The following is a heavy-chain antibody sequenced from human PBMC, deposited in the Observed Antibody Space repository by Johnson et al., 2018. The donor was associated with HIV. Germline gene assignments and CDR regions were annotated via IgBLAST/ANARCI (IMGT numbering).Heavy chain of an antibody. CDR3: AKDQWSSSWTNDAFDI. D-gene: IGHD6-13*01. V-gene: IGHV3-33*06. J-gene: IGHJ3*02. Sequence: QVQLVESGGRVERPGGSLRLSCAGSGFIFDDYGMSWVRQVPGKGLEWVAVMWYDGSNKYYADSVKGRFTISRDNSKNTLYLQMNSLRAEDTAVYYCAKDQWSSSWTNDAFDIWGQGTMVTVSS. CDR2: MWYDGSNK. CDR1: GFIFDDYG.